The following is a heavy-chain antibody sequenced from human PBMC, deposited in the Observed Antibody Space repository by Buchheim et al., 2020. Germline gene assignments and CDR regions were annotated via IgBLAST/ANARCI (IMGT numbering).Heavy chain of an antibody. Sequence: EVQLLESGGGLIQPGGSLRLSCAASGFTFNSYAMSWVRQAPGKGLEWVSGISDSGGSTYYAESVKGRFTISRDNSKNTLYLQMNSLRAEDTAVYYCANPGIAVAGTYYWGQGTL. CDR2: ISDSGGST. CDR3: ANPGIAVAGTYY. V-gene: IGHV3-23*01. CDR1: GFTFNSYA. D-gene: IGHD6-19*01. J-gene: IGHJ4*02.